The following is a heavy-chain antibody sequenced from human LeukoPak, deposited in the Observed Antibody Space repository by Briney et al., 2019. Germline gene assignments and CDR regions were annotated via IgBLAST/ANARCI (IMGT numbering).Heavy chain of an antibody. Sequence: PSETLSLTCTVSGGSISSGDYYWSWIRQPPGKGLEWIGYIYYSGSTYYNPSLKSRVTISEDTSKNQFSLKLSSVTAADTAVYYCARDRAYSGYDYTSDYWGQGTMVTVSS. J-gene: IGHJ4*02. CDR1: GGSISSGDYY. CDR3: ARDRAYSGYDYTSDY. CDR2: IYYSGST. V-gene: IGHV4-30-4*01. D-gene: IGHD5-12*01.